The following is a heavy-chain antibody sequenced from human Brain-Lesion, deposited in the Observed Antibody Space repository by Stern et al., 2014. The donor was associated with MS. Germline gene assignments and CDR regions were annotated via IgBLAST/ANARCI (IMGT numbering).Heavy chain of an antibody. J-gene: IGHJ4*02. V-gene: IGHV4-31*03. CDR2: LHYTGSA. Sequence: QLQLQESGPGLVKPSQTLPLTCTVSGGSINSGGYYWSWIRQYPGKGLEWIGYLHYTGSAYYDPSLKSRLSMSIDTSKNQFSLNLNSVTAADTAVYYCARGARYSDSSGYYFYFDYWGQGTLVTVSS. CDR3: ARGARYSDSSGYYFYFDY. D-gene: IGHD3-22*01. CDR1: GGSINSGGYY.